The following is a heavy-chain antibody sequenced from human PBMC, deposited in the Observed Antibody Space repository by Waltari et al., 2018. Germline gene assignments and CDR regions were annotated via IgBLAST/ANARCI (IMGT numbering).Heavy chain of an antibody. CDR2: VSVTGGRT. V-gene: IGHV3-23*01. CDR3: AKTYNSGWNFFDY. Sequence: EVQLLESGGGLVQPGGSLRLSCADSGFTFSTYAVSWVRQAPGKGLAWVSVVSVTGGRTYYADSVKGRFTISRDNSKNTLYLQMHNLRGDDTAVYYCAKTYNSGWNFFDYWGQGTLVTVSS. D-gene: IGHD5-12*01. CDR1: GFTFSTYA. J-gene: IGHJ4*02.